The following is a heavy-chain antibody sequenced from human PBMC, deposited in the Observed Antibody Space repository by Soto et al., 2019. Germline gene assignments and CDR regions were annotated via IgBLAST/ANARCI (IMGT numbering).Heavy chain of an antibody. CDR2: ISSDGSNK. D-gene: IGHD1-1*01. V-gene: IGHV3-30-3*01. J-gene: IGHJ4*02. CDR3: AKAPWNLAHIHYFDF. CDR1: GFTFSSYA. Sequence: QVQLVESGGGVVQPGRSLRLSCAASGFTFSSYAMHWVRQAPGKGLEWVAVISSDGSNKYYADSVRGRFTISRDNSENTVYLHMSSLSGDDTAVFYCAKAPWNLAHIHYFDFWGQGTLVTVSS.